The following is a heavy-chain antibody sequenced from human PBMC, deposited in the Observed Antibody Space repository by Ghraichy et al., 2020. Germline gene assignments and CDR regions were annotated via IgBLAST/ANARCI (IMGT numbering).Heavy chain of an antibody. D-gene: IGHD6-19*01. Sequence: SVKVSCKASGGTFSSYAISWVRQAPGQGLEWMGGIIPIFGTANYAQKFQGRVTITADESTSTAYMELSSLRSEDTAVYYCARVSGYSSGWNDEQDDYWGQGTLVTVSS. CDR3: ARVSGYSSGWNDEQDDY. CDR2: IIPIFGTA. CDR1: GGTFSSYA. V-gene: IGHV1-69*13. J-gene: IGHJ4*02.